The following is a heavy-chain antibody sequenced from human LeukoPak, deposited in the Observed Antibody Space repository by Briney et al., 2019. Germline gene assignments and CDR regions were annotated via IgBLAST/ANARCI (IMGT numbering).Heavy chain of an antibody. CDR2: INPNSGGT. D-gene: IGHD5-24*01. J-gene: IGHJ3*02. CDR3: ARIRDGYNDAYDI. CDR1: GYTFTGDY. V-gene: IGHV1-2*02. Sequence: ASVKIFCRASGYTFTGDYMNWVRHAPGQGLQWMGWINPNSGGTNYAQKFQGRVTTTRDTSISTVYMELSSLRSEDTAIYYCARIRDGYNDAYDIWGQGTVVTVPS.